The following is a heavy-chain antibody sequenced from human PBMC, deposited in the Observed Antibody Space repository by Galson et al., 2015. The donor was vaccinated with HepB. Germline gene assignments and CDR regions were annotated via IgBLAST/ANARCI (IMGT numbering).Heavy chain of an antibody. CDR3: AKVDGSGWDD. CDR2: ISYDGSNK. D-gene: IGHD6-19*01. V-gene: IGHV3-30*18. Sequence: SLRLSCAASGFTFSSYGMHWVRQAPGKGLEWVAVISYDGSNKYYADSVKGRFTISRDNSKNTLYLQMNSLRAEDTAVYYCAKVDGSGWDDWGQGTLVTVSS. CDR1: GFTFSSYG. J-gene: IGHJ4*02.